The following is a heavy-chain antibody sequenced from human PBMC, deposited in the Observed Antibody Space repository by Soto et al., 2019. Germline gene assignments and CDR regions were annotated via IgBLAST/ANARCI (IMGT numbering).Heavy chain of an antibody. CDR2: IYHSGST. CDR1: GGSISSGNW. Sequence: SETLSLTCAVSGGSISSGNWWSWVRQPPGKGLEWIGEIYHSGSTNYNPSLKSRVTISVDKSKNQFSMKLSTQTGAVTAVYYSARGYYGMDVWGQGTTVTVSS. J-gene: IGHJ6*02. CDR3: ARGYYGMDV. V-gene: IGHV4-4*02.